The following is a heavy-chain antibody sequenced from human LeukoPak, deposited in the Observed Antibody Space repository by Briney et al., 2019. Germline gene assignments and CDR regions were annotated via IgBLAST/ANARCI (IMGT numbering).Heavy chain of an antibody. CDR2: MNPNSGNT. J-gene: IGHJ4*02. Sequence: ASVKVSCKASGYTFTSYDINWVRQATGQGLEWMGWMNPNSGNTGYAQKFQGRVTLTRNTSISTAYMELSSLRSEDTAVYYCARAASYSSSGKTRKNYYFDYWGQGTLVTVSS. V-gene: IGHV1-8*01. CDR3: ARAASYSSSGKTRKNYYFDY. D-gene: IGHD6-13*01. CDR1: GYTFTSYD.